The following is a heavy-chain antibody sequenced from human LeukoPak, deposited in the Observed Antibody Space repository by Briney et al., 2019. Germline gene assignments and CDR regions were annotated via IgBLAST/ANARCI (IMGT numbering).Heavy chain of an antibody. CDR3: ARDGTSTGDY. J-gene: IGHJ4*02. CDR1: GYXITSVG. Sequence: ASVKVSCKSSGYXITSVGISWVRRAPGQGLEWMGWISPYNGNTRYAQKFQGRFTVTTDSSTNTAYMELRNLRLDDTAVYYCARDGTSTGDYWGQGTLVTVSS. V-gene: IGHV1-18*01. CDR2: ISPYNGNT. D-gene: IGHD2-2*01.